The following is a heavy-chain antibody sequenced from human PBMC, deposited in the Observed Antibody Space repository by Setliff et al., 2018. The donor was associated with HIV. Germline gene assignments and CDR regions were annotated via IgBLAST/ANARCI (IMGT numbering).Heavy chain of an antibody. D-gene: IGHD6-6*01. Sequence: KPSETLSLTCAVYGGSFSDYYWSWIRQPPGKGLEWIGEIYHSGSTIYNPSLKSRVTISVDTSKNQFSLKLSSVTAADTAVYYCARRPYYFDSWGQGTLVTVSS. CDR2: IYHSGST. CDR1: GGSFSDYY. V-gene: IGHV4-34*01. CDR3: ARRPYYFDS. J-gene: IGHJ4*02.